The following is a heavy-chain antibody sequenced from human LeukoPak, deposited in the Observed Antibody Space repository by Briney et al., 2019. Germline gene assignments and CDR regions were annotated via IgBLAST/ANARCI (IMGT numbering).Heavy chain of an antibody. D-gene: IGHD3-3*01. Sequence: SETLSLTCGVYGGSLSDYYWGWIRQPPGKGLEWIGSIYHSGSTYYNPSLKSRVTLSVDTSKNQFSLKLSSVTAADTAVYYGARLLTIFGVAPHMGAFDIWGQGTMVTVSS. CDR3: ARLLTIFGVAPHMGAFDI. V-gene: IGHV4-34*01. J-gene: IGHJ3*02. CDR1: GGSLSDYY. CDR2: IYHSGST.